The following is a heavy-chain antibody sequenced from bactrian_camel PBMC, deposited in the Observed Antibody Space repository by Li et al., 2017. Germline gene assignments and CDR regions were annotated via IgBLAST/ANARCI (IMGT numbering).Heavy chain of an antibody. CDR1: GHTHWTYT. J-gene: IGHJ6*01. D-gene: IGHD6*01. CDR2: IYSVAGST. Sequence: HVQLVESGGGSVQAGGSLNLSCVASGHTHWTYTMAWFRQAPGKEREKVAYIYSVAGSTYYADSVKGRFTISHDTATNTVYLQMNRLKTEDTAMYYCAAISSVRGGGWCSRAFGVWGQGTQVTVS. V-gene: IGHV3-3*01. CDR3: AAISSVRGGGWCSRAFGV.